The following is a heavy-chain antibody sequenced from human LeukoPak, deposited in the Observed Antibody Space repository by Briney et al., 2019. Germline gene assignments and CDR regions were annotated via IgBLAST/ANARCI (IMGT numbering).Heavy chain of an antibody. J-gene: IGHJ4*02. CDR1: GYTSRSYG. V-gene: IGHV1-18*01. CDR2: VSAYNGDT. Sequence: ASVKVSCKASGYTSRSYGVAWVRQVRGRGLEWMGWVSAYNGDTKYAQTFQGRVSLTTDTATNTAFMDLRSLRPDDTAMYYCGRASGYFDEPSHYYLDFWGQGTPVVVSS. D-gene: IGHD3-9*01. CDR3: GRASGYFDEPSHYYLDF.